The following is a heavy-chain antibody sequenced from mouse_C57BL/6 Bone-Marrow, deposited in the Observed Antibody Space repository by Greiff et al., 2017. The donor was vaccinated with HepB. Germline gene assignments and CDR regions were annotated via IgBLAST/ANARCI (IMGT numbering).Heavy chain of an antibody. CDR2: IYPRSGNT. V-gene: IGHV1-81*01. CDR1: GYTFTSYG. Sequence: QVQLQQSGAELARPGASVKLSCKASGYTFTSYGISWVKQRTGQGLEWIGEIYPRSGNTYYNEKFKGKATLTADKSSSTVYMELRSLTSEDSAVYFCARDSLLRVFDYWGQGTTLTVSS. CDR3: ARDSLLRVFDY. D-gene: IGHD1-2*01. J-gene: IGHJ2*01.